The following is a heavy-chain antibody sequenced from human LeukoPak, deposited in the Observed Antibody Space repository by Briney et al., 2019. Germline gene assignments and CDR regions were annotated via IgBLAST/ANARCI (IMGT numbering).Heavy chain of an antibody. CDR2: RRNKRNGYTT. J-gene: IGHJ4*02. V-gene: IGHV3-72*01. CDR3: AKNHDFWSCYSD. CDR1: GFIFSDNS. D-gene: IGHD3-3*01. Sequence: PGRSLRPSCSAAGFIFSDNSMDSVRQGPRKGLECVGRRRNKRNGYTTEYAASVKGRFTVSRDESENSLYLQMHSLRAEDTAVYYCAKNHDFWSCYSDWGQGTLVTVSS.